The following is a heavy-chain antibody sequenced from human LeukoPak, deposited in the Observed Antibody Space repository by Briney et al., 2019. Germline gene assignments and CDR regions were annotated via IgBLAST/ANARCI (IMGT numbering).Heavy chain of an antibody. Sequence: ESSETLSLTCTVSGGSISSYYWSWIQQPPGKGLEWIGYIYTSGSTNYNPSLKSRVTISVDTSKNQFSLKLSSVTAADTAVYYCARGYSYGHNNWFDPWGQGTLVTVSS. D-gene: IGHD5-18*01. CDR1: GGSISSYY. V-gene: IGHV4-4*09. CDR2: IYTSGST. J-gene: IGHJ5*02. CDR3: ARGYSYGHNNWFDP.